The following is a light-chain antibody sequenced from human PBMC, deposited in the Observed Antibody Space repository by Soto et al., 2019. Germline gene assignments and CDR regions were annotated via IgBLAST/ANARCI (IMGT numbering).Light chain of an antibody. Sequence: IVLTQSPGTLSLSPGERATLSCRASQSVSSSYLAWYQQKPGQAPRLLIYGASSRATGIPDRFSGSGSGTDFTLTISRLEPEDCAVYYCDTFGQGTKLEIK. CDR2: GAS. J-gene: IGKJ2*01. CDR1: QSVSSSY. CDR3: DT. V-gene: IGKV3-20*01.